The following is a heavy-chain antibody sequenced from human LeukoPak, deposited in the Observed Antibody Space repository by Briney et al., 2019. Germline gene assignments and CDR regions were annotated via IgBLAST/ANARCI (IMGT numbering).Heavy chain of an antibody. D-gene: IGHD6-13*01. CDR3: ARGGIAAAGPKTYYFDY. CDR2: IYYSGST. Sequence: SETLSLTCTVSSGSISNGDYYWSWIRQPPGKGLEWIGYIYYSGSTNYNPSLKSRVTISVDTSKNQFSLKLSSVTAADTAVYYCARGGIAAAGPKTYYFDYWGQGTLVTVSS. V-gene: IGHV4-61*08. CDR1: SGSISNGDYY. J-gene: IGHJ4*02.